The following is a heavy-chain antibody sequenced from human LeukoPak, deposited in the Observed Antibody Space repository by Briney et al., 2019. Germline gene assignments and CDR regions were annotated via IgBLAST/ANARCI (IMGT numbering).Heavy chain of an antibody. Sequence: RGSLRLSCAASGFTFSSYAMSWVRQAPGKGLEWVSAISGSGGSTYYADSVKGRFTISRDNSKNTLYLQMNSLRAEDTAVYYCANKEVAGLDYWGQGTLVTVSS. D-gene: IGHD6-19*01. CDR2: ISGSGGST. CDR1: GFTFSSYA. CDR3: ANKEVAGLDY. V-gene: IGHV3-23*01. J-gene: IGHJ4*02.